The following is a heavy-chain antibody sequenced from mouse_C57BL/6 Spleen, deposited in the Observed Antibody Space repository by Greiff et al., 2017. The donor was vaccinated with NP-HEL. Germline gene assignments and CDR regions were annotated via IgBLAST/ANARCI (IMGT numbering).Heavy chain of an antibody. J-gene: IGHJ3*01. CDR3: ARGGPWFAY. V-gene: IGHV1-64*01. CDR1: GYTFTSFW. D-gene: IGHD3-3*01. Sequence: QVQLKQPGAELVKPGASVKLSCKASGYTFTSFWMHWVKQRPGQGLEWIGMIHPNSGSTNYNEKFKSKATLTVDKSSSTAYMQLSSLTSEDPAVYYCARGGPWFAYWGQGTLVTVSA. CDR2: IHPNSGST.